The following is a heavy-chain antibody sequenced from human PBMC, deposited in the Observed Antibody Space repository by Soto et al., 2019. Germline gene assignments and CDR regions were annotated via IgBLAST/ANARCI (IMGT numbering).Heavy chain of an antibody. CDR1: GFTFSNYG. J-gene: IGHJ4*02. CDR2: ISYDGSNK. V-gene: IGHV3-30*18. Sequence: GGSLRLSCSASGFTFSNYGIYWVRQAPGKGLEWVALISYDGSNKYYTDSVKGRFTVSRDNSKNTLYLQMNSLRLEDTAVYYCAKNGYNKFYFDFWGQGTLVTVPQ. CDR3: AKNGYNKFYFDF. D-gene: IGHD5-12*01.